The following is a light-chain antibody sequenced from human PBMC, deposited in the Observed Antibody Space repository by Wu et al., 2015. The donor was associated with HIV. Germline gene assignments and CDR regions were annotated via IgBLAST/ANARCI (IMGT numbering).Light chain of an antibody. CDR3: QQSFFTPWT. CDR1: QNIGNY. V-gene: IGKV1-39*01. CDR2: AAS. J-gene: IGKJ1*01. Sequence: DIQTTQSPSSLPASVGDRVTITCRASQNIGNYLNWYQQKPGKAPKLLIYAASTLQGGVPSRFSGSGSGTDFTLTISSLQPADFATYYCQQSFFTPWTFGQGTQGGNQT.